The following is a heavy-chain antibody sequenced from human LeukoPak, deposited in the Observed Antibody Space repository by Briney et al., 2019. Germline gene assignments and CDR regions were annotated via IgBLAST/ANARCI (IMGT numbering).Heavy chain of an antibody. CDR3: ASFLGTSAAIDY. Sequence: PSETLSLTCTVPGGSISSNNYSWGWIRQPPGKGLEWIANIYYSGSPYYNPSLKSRVTISVDTSKNQFSLKLSSVTAADTAVYYCASFLGTSAAIDYWGQGTLVTVSS. CDR2: IYYSGSP. CDR1: GGSISSNNYS. V-gene: IGHV4-39*07. J-gene: IGHJ4*02. D-gene: IGHD2-2*01.